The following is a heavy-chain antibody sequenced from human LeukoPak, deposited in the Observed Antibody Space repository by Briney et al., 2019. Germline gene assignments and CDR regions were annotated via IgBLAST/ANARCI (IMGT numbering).Heavy chain of an antibody. D-gene: IGHD6-13*01. Sequence: PGGSLRLSCAASGFTFSSYAMSWVRQAPGKGLEWVSAIRGGGGSTHYADSVKGRFTISRDNSKNTLYLQMNSLRAEDTAVYYCARDPKQQLVLDYWGQGTLVTVSS. CDR3: ARDPKQQLVLDY. V-gene: IGHV3-23*01. J-gene: IGHJ4*02. CDR1: GFTFSSYA. CDR2: IRGGGGST.